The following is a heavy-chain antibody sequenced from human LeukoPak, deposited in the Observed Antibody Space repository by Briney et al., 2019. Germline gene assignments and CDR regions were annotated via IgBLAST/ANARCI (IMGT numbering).Heavy chain of an antibody. D-gene: IGHD6-13*01. CDR1: GGSISSYY. CDR2: IYYSGST. V-gene: IGHV4-59*01. CDR3: ARATSGIAAAGQLYFDY. J-gene: IGHJ4*02. Sequence: KPSETLSLTCTVSGGSISSYYWSWIRQPPGKGQEWIGYIYYSGSTNYNPSLKSRVTISVDTSKNQFSLKLSSVTAADTAVYYCARATSGIAAAGQLYFDYWGQGTLVTVSS.